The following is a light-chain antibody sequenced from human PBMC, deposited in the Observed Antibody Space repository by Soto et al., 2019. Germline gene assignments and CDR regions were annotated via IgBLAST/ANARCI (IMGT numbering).Light chain of an antibody. J-gene: IGKJ3*01. Sequence: EIVLTQSPDTLSLSPGQIATLSCRASQSVSSDYLAWYQQKPGQAPRLLIAGASSRATGIPGRFRGSGSGTDFTLTISRLEPEDFAVSYCQLYGASVLTCGPGSKVDLK. CDR1: QSVSSDY. V-gene: IGKV3-20*01. CDR2: GAS. CDR3: QLYGASVLT.